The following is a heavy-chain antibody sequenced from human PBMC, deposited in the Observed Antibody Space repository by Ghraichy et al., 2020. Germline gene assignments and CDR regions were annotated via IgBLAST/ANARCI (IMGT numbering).Heavy chain of an antibody. V-gene: IGHV3-30*03. CDR2: ISYDGSNK. Sequence: LRLSCAASGFTFSSFGMYWVRQAPGKGLECVAFISYDGSNKYYGDFEKGRFTISRDISKSTLYLQMNSLRAEDTALYYCARDRYDFGSGYPIKYGMDVWGQGTTVTVSS. D-gene: IGHD3-3*01. J-gene: IGHJ6*02. CDR3: ARDRYDFGSGYPIKYGMDV. CDR1: GFTFSSFG.